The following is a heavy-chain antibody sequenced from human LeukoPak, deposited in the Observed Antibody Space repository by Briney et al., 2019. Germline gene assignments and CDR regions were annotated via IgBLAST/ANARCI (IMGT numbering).Heavy chain of an antibody. CDR2: INPNSGGT. CDR1: GYTFTSYG. J-gene: IGHJ4*02. CDR3: ARAASIVVVVAATPSTH. V-gene: IGHV1-2*02. D-gene: IGHD2-15*01. Sequence: PRASVKVSCKASGYTFTSYGISWVRQAPGQGLERMGWINPNSGGTNYAQKFQGRVTMTRDTSISTAYMELSRLRSDDTAVYYCARAASIVVVVAATPSTHWGQGTLVTVSS.